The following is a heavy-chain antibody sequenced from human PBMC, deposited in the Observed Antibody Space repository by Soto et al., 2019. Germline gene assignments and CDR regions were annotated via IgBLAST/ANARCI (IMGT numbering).Heavy chain of an antibody. D-gene: IGHD6-25*01. CDR1: GYSMGSGYY. V-gene: IGHV4-38-2*01. CDR2: VYHSGKT. CDR3: ARAAATHFDN. J-gene: IGHJ4*02. Sequence: KPSETLSLTCAVSGYSMGSGYYWGWIRQPPGEGLEWIGNVYHSGKTYYNPSLKGRVSVSLDTSKNQFSLNLTSVTAADTAMYYCARAAATHFDNWGQGLLVTVSS.